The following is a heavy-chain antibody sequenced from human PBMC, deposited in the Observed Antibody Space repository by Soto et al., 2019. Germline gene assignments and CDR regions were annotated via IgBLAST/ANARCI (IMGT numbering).Heavy chain of an antibody. D-gene: IGHD2-8*02. V-gene: IGHV1-69*01. J-gene: IGHJ4*02. CDR2: IIPIFGTP. CDR3: AKRYCTGGKCNEYYFEY. CDR1: GGTFSNSS. Sequence: QEQLVQSGPELKKPGSSLKVSCKASGGTFSNSSISWVRQAPGQGREWRGGIIPIFGTPNYGQKFQGRVTITADETTTTAYMELSSLTSEDTAVYYCAKRYCTGGKCNEYYFEYWGQGTRVTVSS.